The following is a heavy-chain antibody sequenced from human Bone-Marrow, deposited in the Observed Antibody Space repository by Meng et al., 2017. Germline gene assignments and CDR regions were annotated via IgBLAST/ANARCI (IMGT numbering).Heavy chain of an antibody. CDR2: ISFDGTNK. J-gene: IGHJ2*01. Sequence: QVQRVESGGGVVQPGRSLRRSCAASGFTFNNYALHWVRQAPGKGLEWVAVISFDGTNKYSADSVKGRFTISRDHSKNTLYLQMNSLRAEDTAVYYCARDRSGDGWYFDLWGRGTLVTVSS. V-gene: IGHV3-30-3*01. D-gene: IGHD7-27*01. CDR3: ARDRSGDGWYFDL. CDR1: GFTFNNYA.